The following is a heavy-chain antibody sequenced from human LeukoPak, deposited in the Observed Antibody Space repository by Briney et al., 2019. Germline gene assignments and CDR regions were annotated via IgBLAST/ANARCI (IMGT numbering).Heavy chain of an antibody. CDR3: AKSEPGIAVAGTGWYFDY. J-gene: IGHJ4*02. Sequence: GGSLRLSCAASGFTFDDYAMHWVRQAPGKGLEWVSLISGDGGSTYYADPVKGRFTISRDNSKNSLYLQMNSLRTEDTALYYCAKSEPGIAVAGTGWYFDYWGQGTLVTVSS. CDR1: GFTFDDYA. V-gene: IGHV3-43*02. D-gene: IGHD6-19*01. CDR2: ISGDGGST.